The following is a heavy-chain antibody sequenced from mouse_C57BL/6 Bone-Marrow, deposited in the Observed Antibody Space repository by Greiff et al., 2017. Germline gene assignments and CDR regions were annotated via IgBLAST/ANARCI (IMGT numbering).Heavy chain of an antibody. Sequence: VQLQQPGAELVMPGASVKLSCKASGYTFTSYWMHWVKQRPGQGLEWIGEIDPSDSYTNYNQKFKGKSTLTVDKSSSTAYMQLSSLTSEDSAVYYGARDDYGSSYWYFDVWGTGTTVTVSS. CDR1: GYTFTSYW. CDR3: ARDDYGSSYWYFDV. V-gene: IGHV1-69*01. J-gene: IGHJ1*03. CDR2: IDPSDSYT. D-gene: IGHD1-1*01.